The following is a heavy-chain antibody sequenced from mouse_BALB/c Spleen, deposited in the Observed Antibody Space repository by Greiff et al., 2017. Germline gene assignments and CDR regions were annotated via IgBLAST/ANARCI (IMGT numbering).Heavy chain of an antibody. CDR3: ARRDYYGSSGAMDY. J-gene: IGHJ4*01. Sequence: EVQLQQSGPELMKPGASVKISCKASGYSFTSYYMHWVKQSHGKSLEWIGYIDPFNGGTSYNQKFKGKATLTVDKSSSTAYMHLSSLTSEDSAVYYCARRDYYGSSGAMDYWGQGTSVTVSS. D-gene: IGHD1-1*01. CDR1: GYSFTSYY. V-gene: IGHV1S135*01. CDR2: IDPFNGGT.